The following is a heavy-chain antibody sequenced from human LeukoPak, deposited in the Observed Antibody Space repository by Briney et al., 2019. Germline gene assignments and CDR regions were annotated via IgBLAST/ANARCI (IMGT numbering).Heavy chain of an antibody. D-gene: IGHD4-11*01. CDR1: GYTFTGYY. CDR3: ARGYSNPHFDY. J-gene: IGHJ4*02. Sequence: ASVKVSCKASGYTFTGYYMHWVRQAPGQGLEWMGWINPNSGGTNHAQKFQGRVTMTRDTSISTAYMELSRLRSDDTAVYYCARGYSNPHFDYWGQGTLVTVSS. V-gene: IGHV1-2*02. CDR2: INPNSGGT.